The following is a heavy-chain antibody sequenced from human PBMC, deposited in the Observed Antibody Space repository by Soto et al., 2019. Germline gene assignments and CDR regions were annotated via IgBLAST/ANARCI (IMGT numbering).Heavy chain of an antibody. D-gene: IGHD3-22*01. CDR1: GASLSSGGYY. CDR3: ARGLGYDSNGRFLAAFDV. CDR2: IFHTRTT. J-gene: IGHJ3*01. V-gene: IGHV4-31*03. Sequence: QVQLQESGPGLAKPSQTLSLTCTVSGASLSSGGYYWTWIRQVPGKALEWIGYIFHTRTTFYNPSRKSRVVMSIEKSDNQFSLNLRSVTAADTAVYYCARGLGYDSNGRFLAAFDVWGQGTMVTVSS.